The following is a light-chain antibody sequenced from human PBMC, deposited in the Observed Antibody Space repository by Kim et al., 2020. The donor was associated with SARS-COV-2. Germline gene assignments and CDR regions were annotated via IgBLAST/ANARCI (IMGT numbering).Light chain of an antibody. V-gene: IGKV3-11*01. Sequence: EIIVTQSPATLSLSPGERATLSCRASQSVGTFLAWYQQKPGQAPSLLIYDTSNRATGIPARFSGSGSGTDFTLTISSLEPEDFAVYYCQQRSQWPLTFGGGTKVEIK. CDR1: QSVGTF. CDR2: DTS. J-gene: IGKJ4*01. CDR3: QQRSQWPLT.